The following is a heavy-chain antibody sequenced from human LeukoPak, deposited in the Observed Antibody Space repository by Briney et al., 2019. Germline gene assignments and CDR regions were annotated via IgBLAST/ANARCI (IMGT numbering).Heavy chain of an antibody. J-gene: IGHJ4*02. CDR1: GGSISSGDYY. Sequence: SQTLSLTCTVSGGSISSGDYYWTWIRQRPGKGLEWIGYIHYTGTTYCNPSLKSRVTISLDTSKNQFSLKLSSVTAADTAIYYCASQIVGAFFAYWGQGTLVTVSS. D-gene: IGHD1-26*01. CDR2: IHYTGTT. CDR3: ASQIVGAFFAY. V-gene: IGHV4-31*03.